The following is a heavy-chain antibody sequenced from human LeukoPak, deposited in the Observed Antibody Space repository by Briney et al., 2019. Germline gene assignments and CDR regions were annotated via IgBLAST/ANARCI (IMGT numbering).Heavy chain of an antibody. V-gene: IGHV1-2*02. CDR1: GYTFTGYY. D-gene: IGHD6-19*01. Sequence: VSVKVSCKASGYTFTGYYMHWVRQAPGQGLEWMGWINPNSGGTNYAQKFQGRVTMTRDTSISTAYMELSRLRSDDTAVYYCARELGYSSALYYYYGMDVWGQGTTVTVSS. J-gene: IGHJ6*02. CDR2: INPNSGGT. CDR3: ARELGYSSALYYYYGMDV.